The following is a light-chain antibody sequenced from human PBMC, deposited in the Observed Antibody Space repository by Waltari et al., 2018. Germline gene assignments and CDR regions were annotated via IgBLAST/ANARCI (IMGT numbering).Light chain of an antibody. CDR2: GNN. J-gene: IGLJ3*02. Sequence: QSVLTQPPSMSGAPGQRVTIPCTGRSSTIGAGHDVHWYQVFPGTAPKLLIYGNNNRPSGGPDRFSGSKSDTSASLAIGGLQAEDEADYYCQSFDIRLSGGVVFGGGTKVTVL. CDR3: QSFDIRLSGGVV. CDR1: SSTIGAGHD. V-gene: IGLV1-40*01.